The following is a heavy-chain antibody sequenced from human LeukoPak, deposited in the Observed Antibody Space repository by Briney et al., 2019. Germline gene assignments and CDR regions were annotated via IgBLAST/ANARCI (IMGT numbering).Heavy chain of an antibody. CDR3: ARVAVAGTLDP. Sequence: SLRLSCAASGFTFSDYYMSWIRQPPGKGLEWDSYISSSSTYTNYADSVKGRFTISRDNAKNSLYLQMNSLRAEDTVVYYCARVAVAGTLDPWGQGTLVTVSS. V-gene: IGHV3-11*06. J-gene: IGHJ5*02. CDR1: GFTFSDYY. CDR2: ISSSSTYT. D-gene: IGHD6-19*01.